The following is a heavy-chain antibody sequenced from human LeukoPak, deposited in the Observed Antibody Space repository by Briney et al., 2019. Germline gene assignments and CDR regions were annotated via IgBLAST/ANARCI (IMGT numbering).Heavy chain of an antibody. CDR3: ATGPRGRYCSSTSCYGPFLPFAY. D-gene: IGHD2-2*01. Sequence: GGSLRLFCAASGFTFSSYGMHWVRQAPGKGLEWVAFIRYDGSNKYYADSVKGRFTISRDNSKNTLYLQMNSLRAEDTAVYYCATGPRGRYCSSTSCYGPFLPFAYWGEGTLVTVSS. V-gene: IGHV3-30*02. J-gene: IGHJ4*02. CDR1: GFTFSSYG. CDR2: IRYDGSNK.